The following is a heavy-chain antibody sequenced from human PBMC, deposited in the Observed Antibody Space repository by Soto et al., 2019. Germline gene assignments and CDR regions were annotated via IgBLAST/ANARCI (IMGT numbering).Heavy chain of an antibody. CDR2: IYNSGST. V-gene: IGHV4-61*01. CDR3: ANARGAERLGYYYDFGMDV. Sequence: SVTLYLACTVSGGSVSSCTYYWNWIRKPPGKVLVWFDLIYNSGSTNYNPSLKSRVTISVDTSKTQFSLPLNSVTAADTVVYFCANARGAERLGYYYDFGMDVWGQGTTVTVS. CDR1: GGSVSSCTYY. D-gene: IGHD2-2*01. J-gene: IGHJ6*02.